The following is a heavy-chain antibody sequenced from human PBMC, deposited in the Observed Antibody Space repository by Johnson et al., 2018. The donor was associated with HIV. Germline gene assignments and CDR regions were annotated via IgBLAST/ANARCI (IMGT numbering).Heavy chain of an antibody. Sequence: VQLVESGGGLVQPGGSLRLSCAASGFTVSSNYMSWVRQTPGKGLEWVSVIYSGGSTYYADSVKGRFTISRDNSKNTLYLQMNSLGAEDTAVYYCAKASVGQDAFDIWGQGTMVTVSS. D-gene: IGHD1-26*01. CDR2: IYSGGST. J-gene: IGHJ3*02. V-gene: IGHV3-66*01. CDR3: AKASVGQDAFDI. CDR1: GFTVSSNY.